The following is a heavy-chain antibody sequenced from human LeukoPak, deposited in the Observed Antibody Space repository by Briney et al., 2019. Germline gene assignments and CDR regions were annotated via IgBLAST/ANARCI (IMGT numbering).Heavy chain of an antibody. Sequence: ASVKLSCTTSGFTFTGYYMRWVRQAPGQGLEWMGWINANSGATNSAQTFQGRVTMTRDTSINTAYMDLSRLRSDDTAIYYFARELGDGGNDRVAFDMWGRGTMVTVSS. D-gene: IGHD5-12*01. J-gene: IGHJ3*02. CDR3: ARELGDGGNDRVAFDM. CDR2: INANSGAT. CDR1: GFTFTGYY. V-gene: IGHV1-2*02.